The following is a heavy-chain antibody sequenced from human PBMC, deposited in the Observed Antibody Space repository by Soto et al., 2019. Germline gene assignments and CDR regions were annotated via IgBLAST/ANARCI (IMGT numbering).Heavy chain of an antibody. V-gene: IGHV3-74*01. CDR1: GFTFSSYW. CDR2: IKHDGSEP. D-gene: IGHD3-22*01. CDR3: VRGDGDHYDGQGYLGRH. J-gene: IGHJ4*02. Sequence: EVQLVESGGGVVQPGGSLTLSCAASGFTFSSYWMHWVRQAPGKGLVWVSRIKHDGSEPNYVDSVKGRLTISRDNARNTLYLQMNSLRAEGTAVYFCVRGDGDHYDGQGYLGRHWGQGTLVTVSS.